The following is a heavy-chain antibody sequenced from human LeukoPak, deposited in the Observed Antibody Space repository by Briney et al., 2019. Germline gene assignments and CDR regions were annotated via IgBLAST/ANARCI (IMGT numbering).Heavy chain of an antibody. CDR3: ATKVRGGFDI. D-gene: IGHD2-15*01. CDR2: IYKSGSI. CDR1: GGSINSHY. V-gene: IGHV4-59*11. J-gene: IGHJ3*02. Sequence: SETLSLTCTASGGSINSHYCNWIRQSPGQGLEWIGYIYKSGSINYNPSLKSRVTISVDTSKNQFSLKLSSVTAADTAIYYCATKVRGGFDIWGQGTMVTVSS.